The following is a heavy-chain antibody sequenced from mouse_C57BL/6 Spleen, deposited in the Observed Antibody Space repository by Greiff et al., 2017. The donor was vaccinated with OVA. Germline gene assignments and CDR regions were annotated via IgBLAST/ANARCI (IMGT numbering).Heavy chain of an antibody. V-gene: IGHV2-6-1*01. CDR1: GFSLTSYG. CDR3: ARHADDGYSGSAMNY. Sequence: QVQLKESGPGLVAPSQSLSITCTVSGFSLTSYGVHWVRQPPGKGLEWLVVIWSDGSTTYNSALKSRLSISKDNPKSQVFSKMNSLQTDDTAMYYCARHADDGYSGSAMNYGGQGTSVTVSS. D-gene: IGHD2-3*01. CDR2: IWSDGST. J-gene: IGHJ4*01.